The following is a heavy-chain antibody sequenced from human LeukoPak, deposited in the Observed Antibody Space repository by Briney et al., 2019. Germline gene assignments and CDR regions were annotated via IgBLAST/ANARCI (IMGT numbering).Heavy chain of an antibody. CDR2: IKLDGSQQ. D-gene: IGHD3-16*01. CDR3: ARHGPSYYFDY. CDR1: GFSFSNHR. J-gene: IGHJ4*02. V-gene: IGHV3-7*03. Sequence: GGSLRLSCAASGFSFSNHRMTWVRQAPGKGLEWVANIKLDGSQQYYVDSMKGRFTISRDNAKNSLYLQMNSLRTEDTAVYYCARHGPSYYFDYWGQGTLVTVSS.